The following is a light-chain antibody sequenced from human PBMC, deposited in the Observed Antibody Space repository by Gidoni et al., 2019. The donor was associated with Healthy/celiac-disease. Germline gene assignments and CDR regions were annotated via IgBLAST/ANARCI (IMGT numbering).Light chain of an antibody. J-gene: IGLJ3*02. V-gene: IGLV1-44*01. CDR2: SNN. CDR1: SSNIGSNT. Sequence: QSVLTQPPSASVTPGQRVTISCSGSSSNIGSNTVNWYQQLPGTAPKLLIYSNNQRPSGVPDRFSGSKSGTSAFLAISGLQSEDEADYYCAAWDDSLNGRVFGGGTKLTVL. CDR3: AAWDDSLNGRV.